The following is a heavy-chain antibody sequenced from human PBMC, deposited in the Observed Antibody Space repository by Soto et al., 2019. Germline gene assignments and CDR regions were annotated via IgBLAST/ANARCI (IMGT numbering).Heavy chain of an antibody. CDR2: IYWDDDK. CDR1: GFSLSTTGVG. V-gene: IGHV2-5*02. Sequence: QITLKESGPTLVKPTQTLTLTCTFSGFSLSTTGVGVGWIRQPPGKALEWLALIYWDDDKRYNPSLNSRLTITKDTSNNPVVLAMTSMDPVDTATYYCVQSRCGGDCLQSYSSHSYYGLDVWGQGTTVTVSS. D-gene: IGHD2-21*02. J-gene: IGHJ6*02. CDR3: VQSRCGGDCLQSYSSHSYYGLDV.